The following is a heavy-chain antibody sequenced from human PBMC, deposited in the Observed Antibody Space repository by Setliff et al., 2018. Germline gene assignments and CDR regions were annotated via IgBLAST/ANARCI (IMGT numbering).Heavy chain of an antibody. D-gene: IGHD6-19*01. CDR2: IYRSAGTT. V-gene: IGHV3-23*03. Sequence: SLRLSCAASGFIFSSYAMSWVRQAPGKGLEWVSVIYRSAGTTYYADSVKGRFTISRDNSKNTLYLQMKSLGPEDTGVYYCAKGALAVAGGALDYWGQGTLVTVSS. CDR1: GFIFSSYA. CDR3: AKGALAVAGGALDY. J-gene: IGHJ4*02.